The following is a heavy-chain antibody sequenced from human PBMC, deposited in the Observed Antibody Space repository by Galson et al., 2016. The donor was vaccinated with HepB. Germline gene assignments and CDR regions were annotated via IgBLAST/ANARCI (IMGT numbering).Heavy chain of an antibody. CDR3: ARGRYYNGTEV. CDR1: GFTFRNYG. V-gene: IGHV3-23*01. Sequence: SLRLSCAASGFTFRNYGMTWVRQAPGKGLEWVSIVDNSGDGTYYADSVKGRFTISRDNSKNTLYLQMNSLRDEDTAVYYCARGRYYNGTEVWGQATTVTVSS. J-gene: IGHJ6*02. CDR2: VDNSGDGT.